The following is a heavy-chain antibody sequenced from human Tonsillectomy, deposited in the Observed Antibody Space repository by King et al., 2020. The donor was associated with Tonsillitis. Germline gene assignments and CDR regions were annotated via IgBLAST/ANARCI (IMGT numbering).Heavy chain of an antibody. V-gene: IGHV3-23*04. CDR3: AKESPYSGNYRFYYFDY. D-gene: IGHD1-26*01. Sequence: VQLVESGGGLVQPGGSLRLSCEAAGFTFSPYAMSWVRHAPGKGPEWGSAVIGRVTRPFHADSVKGRFTTSRGDSKNTGSLQRSSLRAEDTAVYYCAKESPYSGNYRFYYFDYWGQGTLVTVSS. CDR1: GFTFSPYA. J-gene: IGHJ4*02. CDR2: VIGRVTRP.